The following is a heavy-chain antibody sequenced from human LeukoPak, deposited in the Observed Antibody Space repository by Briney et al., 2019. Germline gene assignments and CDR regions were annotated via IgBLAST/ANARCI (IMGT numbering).Heavy chain of an antibody. CDR2: IIPIFGTA. Sequence: SVKVSCKASGGTFSSYAISWVRQAPGQGLEWMGGIIPIFGTANYAQKFQGRVTITTDESTSAAYMELSSLRSEDTAVYYCARGRRSVSYYVWFDPWGQGTLVTVSS. CDR3: ARGRRSVSYYVWFDP. V-gene: IGHV1-69*05. D-gene: IGHD1-26*01. J-gene: IGHJ5*02. CDR1: GGTFSSYA.